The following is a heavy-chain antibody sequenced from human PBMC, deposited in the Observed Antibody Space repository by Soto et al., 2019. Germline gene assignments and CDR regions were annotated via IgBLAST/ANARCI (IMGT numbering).Heavy chain of an antibody. D-gene: IGHD6-25*01. CDR3: ATMKRARLDS. Sequence: QEQVVQSGPAMKEPGSSVKVSCRASGIMSSGYGFSWVRQAPGQWLEWVGRINPILDSTHYAQNLQGRVSITVDKSTDTAYLEVTSLRLEDTAIYFCATMKRARLDSWGRGTVVTVSS. V-gene: IGHV1-69*09. CDR1: GIMSSGYG. J-gene: IGHJ4*02. CDR2: INPILDST.